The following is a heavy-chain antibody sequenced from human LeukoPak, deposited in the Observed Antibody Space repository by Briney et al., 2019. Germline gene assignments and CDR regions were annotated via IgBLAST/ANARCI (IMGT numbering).Heavy chain of an antibody. J-gene: IGHJ4*02. CDR2: FDPEDGET. D-gene: IGHD1-26*01. Sequence: ASVKVSCKVSGYTLTELSMHWMRQAPGKGLEWMGGFDPEDGETIYAQKFQGRVTMSEDTSTDTAYMELSSLRSEDTAVYYCATDSRGLIVGAAATSFDYWGQGTLVTVSS. CDR3: ATDSRGLIVGAAATSFDY. CDR1: GYTLTELS. V-gene: IGHV1-24*01.